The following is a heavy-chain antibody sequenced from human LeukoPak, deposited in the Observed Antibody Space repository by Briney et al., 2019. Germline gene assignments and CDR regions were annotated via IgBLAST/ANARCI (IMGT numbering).Heavy chain of an antibody. J-gene: IGHJ4*02. D-gene: IGHD1-26*01. V-gene: IGHV1-3*01. CDR2: INVGNGNT. Sequence: ASVKVSRKASGYTFTSNPMYWVRQAPGQRLEWMGWINVGNGNTKYSQDLQDRVTITRDTSASTAYMELSSLRSGDTAVYYCARGDVGATLWGQGTLVTVSS. CDR3: ARGDVGATL. CDR1: GYTFTSNP.